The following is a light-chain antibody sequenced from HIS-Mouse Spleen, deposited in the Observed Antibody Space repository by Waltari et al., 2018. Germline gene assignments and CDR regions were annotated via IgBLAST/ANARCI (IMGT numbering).Light chain of an antibody. CDR1: SSDVGSYNL. CDR3: CSYAGSSTWV. V-gene: IGLV2-23*01. CDR2: EGS. Sequence: QSALTQPASVSGSPGQSNTISCTGTSSDVGSYNLFSWYQQHPGKAPKLMIYEGSKRPSGVSNRFSGSKSGNTASLTISGLQAEDEADYYCCSYAGSSTWVFGGGTKLTVL. J-gene: IGLJ3*02.